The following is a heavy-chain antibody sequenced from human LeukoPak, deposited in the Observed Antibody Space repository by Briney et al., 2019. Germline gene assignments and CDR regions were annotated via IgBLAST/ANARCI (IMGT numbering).Heavy chain of an antibody. CDR3: AQLGITMIGGV. CDR2: ISSSGSTR. Sequence: PGGSLRLSSAASGFTFSSYSMNWVRQAPGEGLEWVSYISSSGSTRYYADSVKGRFTISRDNAKNSLYLQMNSLRAEDTAVYYCAQLGITMIGGVWGKETTVTISS. V-gene: IGHV3-48*04. J-gene: IGHJ6*04. D-gene: IGHD3-10*02. CDR1: GFTFSSYS.